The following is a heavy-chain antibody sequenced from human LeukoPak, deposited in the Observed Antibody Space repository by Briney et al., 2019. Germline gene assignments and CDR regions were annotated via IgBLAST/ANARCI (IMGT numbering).Heavy chain of an antibody. V-gene: IGHV3-30-3*02. CDR2: ISYDGSNK. CDR1: GFTFSSYA. CDR3: AKSAKLSYGGNSG. Sequence: GGPLRLSCAASGFTFSSYAMHWVRQAPGKGLEWVAVISYDGSNKYYADSVKGRFTISRDNSKNTLYLQMNSLRAEDTAVYYCAKSAKLSYGGNSGWGQGTLVTVSS. D-gene: IGHD4-23*01. J-gene: IGHJ4*02.